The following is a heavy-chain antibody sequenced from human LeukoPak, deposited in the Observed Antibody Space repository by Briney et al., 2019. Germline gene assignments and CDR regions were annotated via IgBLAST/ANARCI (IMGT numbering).Heavy chain of an antibody. CDR2: ISYDGSNK. CDR1: GFTFSSYG. V-gene: IGHV3-30*18. CDR3: AKYGPQDSGSSHFDY. Sequence: GRSLRLSCAASGFTFSSYGMHWVRQAPGKGLEWVAVISYDGSNKYYADSVKGRFTTSRDNSKNTLFLQMNSLRAEDTAIYYCAKYGPQDSGSSHFDYWGQGALVTVSS. D-gene: IGHD1-26*01. J-gene: IGHJ4*02.